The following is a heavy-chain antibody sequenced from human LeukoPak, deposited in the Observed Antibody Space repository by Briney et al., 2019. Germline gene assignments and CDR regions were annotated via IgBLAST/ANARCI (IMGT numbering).Heavy chain of an antibody. Sequence: RESLRLSCAASGFTFSSYWMHWVRQAPGKRLVWVSRVNPQGTGTSYTDSVKGRFTISRDNAKDALHLQMDNLRAEDTAVYYCARARWSSTGWFLGYWGQGTLVTVSS. CDR3: ARARWSSTGWFLGY. V-gene: IGHV3-74*01. J-gene: IGHJ4*02. CDR2: VNPQGTGT. CDR1: GFTFSSYW. D-gene: IGHD6-19*01.